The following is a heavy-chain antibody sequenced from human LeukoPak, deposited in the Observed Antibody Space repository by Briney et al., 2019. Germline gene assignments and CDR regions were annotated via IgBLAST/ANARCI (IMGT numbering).Heavy chain of an antibody. CDR3: ARGGSLTGYHGWFDP. CDR2: MDPNKGNT. V-gene: IGHV1-8*01. D-gene: IGHD3-9*01. CDR1: GYTLTSYD. J-gene: IGHJ5*02. Sequence: ASVKVSCKASGYTLTSYDINWVRQASGQGLEWTGWMDPNKGNTGYAQKFRGRVTMTRNSSINTAYLELSSLTSEDTAVYYCARGGSLTGYHGWFDPWGQGILVTVSS.